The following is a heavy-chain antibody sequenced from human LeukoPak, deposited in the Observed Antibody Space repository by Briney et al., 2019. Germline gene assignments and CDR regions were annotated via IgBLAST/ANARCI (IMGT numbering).Heavy chain of an antibody. CDR3: VRGGSNRGNLYAEGDY. J-gene: IGHJ4*02. CDR2: SRNKANSYTT. D-gene: IGHD1-7*01. Sequence: GGSLRLSCAASGFTFSDHYMDWVRQAPGKGLEWVGRSRNKANSYTTEYAASVKGRFTVSRDDSKTSLYLQMNSLKTEDTAVYYCVRGGSNRGNLYAEGDYWGQGTLVTVSS. CDR1: GFTFSDHY. V-gene: IGHV3-72*01.